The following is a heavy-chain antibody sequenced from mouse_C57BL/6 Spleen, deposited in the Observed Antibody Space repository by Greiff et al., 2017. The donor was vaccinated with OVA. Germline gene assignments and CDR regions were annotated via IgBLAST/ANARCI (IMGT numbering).Heavy chain of an antibody. CDR2: IDPSDSYT. CDR3: ARSYCGSSLYFDV. Sequence: VQLQQPGAELVKPGASVKLSCKASGYTFTSYWMQWVKQRPGQGLEWIGEIDPSDSYTNYNQKFKGKATLTVDTSSSTAYMQLSSLTSEDSAVYYCARSYCGSSLYFDVWGTGTTVTVSS. D-gene: IGHD1-1*01. CDR1: GYTFTSYW. V-gene: IGHV1-50*01. J-gene: IGHJ1*03.